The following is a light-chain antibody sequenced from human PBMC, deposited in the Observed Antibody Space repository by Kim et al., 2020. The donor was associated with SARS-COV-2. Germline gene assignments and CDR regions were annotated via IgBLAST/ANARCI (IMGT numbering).Light chain of an antibody. V-gene: IGKV1-5*01. CDR1: QSISGY. Sequence: GDRVTFTCRASQSISGYLAWYQQKPGKAPKLLISDASTLESGVPSRFSGSGSGTEFTLTISSLQPEDFATYYRQQYESDFLTFGGGTKLEI. J-gene: IGKJ4*01. CDR2: DAS. CDR3: QQYESDFLT.